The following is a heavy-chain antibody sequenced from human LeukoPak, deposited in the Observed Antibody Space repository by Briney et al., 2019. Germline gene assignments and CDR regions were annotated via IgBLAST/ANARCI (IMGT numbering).Heavy chain of an antibody. CDR3: ARDTAMYRAFDI. J-gene: IGHJ3*02. CDR2: IYHSGNT. Sequence: SGTLSLTCAVSGGSISSNNWWSWVRQPPGKGLEWIGEIYHSGNTNYNPSLKSRVTISLDKSKKRFSLKLSSVTAADTAVYYCARDTAMYRAFDIWGQGTMVTVSS. CDR1: GGSISSNNW. V-gene: IGHV4-4*02. D-gene: IGHD2-8*01.